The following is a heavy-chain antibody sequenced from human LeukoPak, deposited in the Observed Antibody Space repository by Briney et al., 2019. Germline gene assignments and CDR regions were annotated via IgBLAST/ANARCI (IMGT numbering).Heavy chain of an antibody. CDR2: MNPNSGNT. J-gene: IGHJ5*02. CDR3: ARGYSSGWYWYNWFDP. Sequence: ASVKVSCKASGYTFTSCDINWVRQATGQGLEWMGWMNPNSGNTGYAQKFQGRVTMTRNTSISTAYMELSSLRSEDTAVYYCARGYSSGWYWYNWFDPWGQGTLVTVSS. CDR1: GYTFTSCD. V-gene: IGHV1-8*01. D-gene: IGHD6-19*01.